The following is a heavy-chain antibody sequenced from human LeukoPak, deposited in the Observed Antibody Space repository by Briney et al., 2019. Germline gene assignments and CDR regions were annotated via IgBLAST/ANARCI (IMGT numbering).Heavy chain of an antibody. V-gene: IGHV1-8*03. J-gene: IGHJ4*02. Sequence: GASVKVPCKASGYTFTSYDINWVRQAPGQGLEWMGWMNPNNGNTGYAQKFQGRVTITRNASISTAYMELSSLRSEDTAVYYCAREVYYDSSGYYNWGQGTLVTVSS. CDR2: MNPNNGNT. CDR1: GYTFTSYD. D-gene: IGHD3-22*01. CDR3: AREVYYDSSGYYN.